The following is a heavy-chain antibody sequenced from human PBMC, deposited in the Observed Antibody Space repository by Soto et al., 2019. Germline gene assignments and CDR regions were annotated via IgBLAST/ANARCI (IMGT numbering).Heavy chain of an antibody. CDR3: ARVNGDAPPRGMDV. CDR2: INPKSGDT. D-gene: IGHD2-21*02. Sequence: QVQLVQSGAEVKKPGASVKVSCKASGYTFTDYYMHWVRQAPGQGLEWMGRINPKSGDTKYAEKFQAWVTMTRDTSISTVYMEVTRLRSDDTAVYYCARVNGDAPPRGMDVWGQGTTVTVSS. CDR1: GYTFTDYY. V-gene: IGHV1-2*04. J-gene: IGHJ6*02.